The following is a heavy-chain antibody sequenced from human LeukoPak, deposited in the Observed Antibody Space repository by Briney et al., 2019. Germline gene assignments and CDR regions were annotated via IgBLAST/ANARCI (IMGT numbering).Heavy chain of an antibody. CDR1: GGSISSGSYY. CDR2: IYTSGST. V-gene: IGHV4-61*02. Sequence: SETLSLTCSVSGGSISSGSYYWSWIRQPAGKGLEWIGRIYTSGSTNYNPSLKSRVTISVDTSKNQFSLKLSSVTAADTAVYYCARVGAAAAAYYYYYYMDVWGKGTTVTVSS. D-gene: IGHD6-13*01. J-gene: IGHJ6*03. CDR3: ARVGAAAAAYYYYYYMDV.